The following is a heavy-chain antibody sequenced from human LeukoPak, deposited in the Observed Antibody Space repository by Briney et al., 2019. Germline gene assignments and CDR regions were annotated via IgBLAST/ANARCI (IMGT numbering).Heavy chain of an antibody. CDR1: GYSISSGYY. J-gene: IGHJ4*02. D-gene: IGHD6-19*01. CDR3: ARMAVADYFDY. CDR2: IYHSGST. Sequence: SETPSLTCAVSGYSISSGYYWGWIRQPPGKGLEWIGSIYHSGSTYYNPSLKSRVTISVDTSKNQFSLKLSSVTAADTAVYYCARMAVADYFDYWGQGTLVTVSS. V-gene: IGHV4-38-2*01.